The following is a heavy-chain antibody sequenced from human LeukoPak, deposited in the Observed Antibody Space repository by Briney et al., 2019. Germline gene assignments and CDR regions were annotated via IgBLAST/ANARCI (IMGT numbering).Heavy chain of an antibody. CDR3: ARVWNMVDPHFDY. J-gene: IGHJ4*02. D-gene: IGHD4/OR15-4a*01. V-gene: IGHV3-7*03. CDR1: GFTFNSFF. CDR2: ISQDGSET. Sequence: GGSLRLSCAASGFTFNSFFLNWVRLTPGRELEWVACISQDGSETFYMDSVRGRFTISRDNAKNSLYLQMNSLRAEDTAVYYCARVWNMVDPHFDYWGQGTLVTVSS.